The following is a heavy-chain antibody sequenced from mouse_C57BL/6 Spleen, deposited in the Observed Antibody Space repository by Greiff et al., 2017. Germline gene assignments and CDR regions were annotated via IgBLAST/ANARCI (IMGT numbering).Heavy chain of an antibody. V-gene: IGHV1-80*01. CDR2: IYPGDGDT. D-gene: IGHD2-4*01. CDR3: ARSRYYDCDKDY. CDR1: GYAFSSYW. Sequence: QVQLQQSGAELVKPGASVKISCKASGYAFSSYWMNWVKQRPGKGLEWIGQIYPGDGDTNYNGKFKGKATLTADKSSSTAYVQLSSLTSEDSAVYVCARSRYYDCDKDYWGKGTTLTVSS. J-gene: IGHJ2*01.